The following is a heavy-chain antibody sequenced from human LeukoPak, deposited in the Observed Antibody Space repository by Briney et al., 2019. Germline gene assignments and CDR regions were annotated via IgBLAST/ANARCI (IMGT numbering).Heavy chain of an antibody. CDR2: IKQDGSEK. J-gene: IGHJ3*02. D-gene: IGHD2-15*01. Sequence: GGSLRLSCAASGFTFSSYWMSWVRQAPGKGLEWVANIKQDGSEKYYVDSVKGRFTISRDNAKNSLYLQVNSLRAEDTAVYYCARVGCSSGSCYVGPDAFDIWGQGTMVTVSS. CDR1: GFTFSSYW. CDR3: ARVGCSSGSCYVGPDAFDI. V-gene: IGHV3-7*01.